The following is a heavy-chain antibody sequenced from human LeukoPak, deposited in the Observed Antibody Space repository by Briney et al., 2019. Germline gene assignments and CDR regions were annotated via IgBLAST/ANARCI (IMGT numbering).Heavy chain of an antibody. J-gene: IGHJ4*02. D-gene: IGHD3-10*01. V-gene: IGHV3-9*01. CDR3: AKAIPTRSAFDY. CDR2: ISWNSGSI. Sequence: GGSLRLSCAASGFTFDDYAMHWVRQAPGKGLEWVAGISWNSGSIGYADSVKGRFTISRDNAKNSLYLQRNSLRAEDTAFDYCAKAIPTRSAFDYWGQGTLVTVSS. CDR1: GFTFDDYA.